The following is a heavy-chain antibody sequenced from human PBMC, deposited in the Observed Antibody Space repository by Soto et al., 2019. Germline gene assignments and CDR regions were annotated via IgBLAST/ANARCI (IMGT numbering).Heavy chain of an antibody. Sequence: GGSLRLSCSASGFTFSSYAMHWVRQAPGKGLEYVSSISTNGGSTHYADSVKGRFTISRDNSKNSLYLQMNSLRAGDTAVYYCARDRPLGYCSGGSCYRYYYGMDVWGQGTTVTVSS. CDR3: ARDRPLGYCSGGSCYRYYYGMDV. J-gene: IGHJ6*02. V-gene: IGHV3-64*04. D-gene: IGHD2-15*01. CDR2: ISTNGGST. CDR1: GFTFSSYA.